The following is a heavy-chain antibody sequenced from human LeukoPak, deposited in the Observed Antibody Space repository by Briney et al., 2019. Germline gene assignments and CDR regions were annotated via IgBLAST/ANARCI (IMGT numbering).Heavy chain of an antibody. CDR3: ARADDYSNYGPGY. Sequence: ASVKVSCKVSGYTLTELSMHWVRQAPGKGLEWMGGFDPEDGETIYAQKFQGRVTITADESTSTAYMELSSLRSEDTAVYYCARADDYSNYGPGYWGQGTLVTVSS. J-gene: IGHJ4*02. CDR1: GYTLTELS. D-gene: IGHD4-11*01. V-gene: IGHV1-24*01. CDR2: FDPEDGET.